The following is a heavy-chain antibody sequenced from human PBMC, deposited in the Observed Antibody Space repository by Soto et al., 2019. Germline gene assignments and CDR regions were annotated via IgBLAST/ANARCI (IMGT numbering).Heavy chain of an antibody. CDR3: ARPPQDFADAFDI. J-gene: IGHJ3*02. Sequence: GESLKISCKGSGYSFTSYWIGWVRQMPGKGLEWMGIIYPGDSDTRYSPSFQGQVTISADKSISTAYLQWSSLKASDTAMYYCARPPQDFADAFDIWGQGTMVTVSS. V-gene: IGHV5-51*01. CDR1: GYSFTSYW. D-gene: IGHD2-15*01. CDR2: IYPGDSDT.